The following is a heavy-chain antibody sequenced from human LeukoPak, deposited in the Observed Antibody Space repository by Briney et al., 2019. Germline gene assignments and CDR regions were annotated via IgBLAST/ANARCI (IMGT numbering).Heavy chain of an antibody. CDR1: GFTFSNAW. CDR2: LKSKTDGGTT. D-gene: IGHD3-22*01. Sequence: GGSLRLSCAASGFTFSNAWMSWVRQAPGKGLEWVGRLKSKTDGGTTDYAAPVKGRFTISRDDSKNTLYLQMNSLKTEDTAVYYCTTLFWYYYDSSGYYERDYWGQGTLVTVSS. J-gene: IGHJ4*02. V-gene: IGHV3-15*01. CDR3: TTLFWYYYDSSGYYERDY.